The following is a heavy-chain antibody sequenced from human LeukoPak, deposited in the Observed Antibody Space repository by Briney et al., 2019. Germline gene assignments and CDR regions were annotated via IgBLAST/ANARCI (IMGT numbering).Heavy chain of an antibody. D-gene: IGHD3-10*01. CDR3: ARDSTYYYDSGSSGPHYFDN. Sequence: GGSLRLSCAASGFTFSNYAMHWVRQAPGKGLEWVSLISSGGTHEYYADSVKGRFTISRGNSKNTLYLQLNSLRAEDTAVYYCARDSTYYYDSGSSGPHYFDNWGQGTLVTVSS. J-gene: IGHJ4*02. V-gene: IGHV3-30*01. CDR2: ISSGGTHE. CDR1: GFTFSNYA.